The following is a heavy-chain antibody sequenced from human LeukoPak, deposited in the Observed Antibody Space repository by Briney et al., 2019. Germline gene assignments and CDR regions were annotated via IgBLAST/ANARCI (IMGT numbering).Heavy chain of an antibody. CDR2: ISSSSSYI. CDR1: GFTFSSYS. J-gene: IGHJ6*02. D-gene: IGHD4-17*01. V-gene: IGHV3-21*01. CDR3: ARDSGATVTHNYYYGMDV. Sequence: PGGSLRLSCAASGFTFSSYSMNWVRQAPGKGPEWVSSISSSSSYIYYADSVKGRFTISRDNAKNSLYLQMNSLRAEDTAVYYCARDSGATVTHNYYYGMDVWGQGTTVTVSS.